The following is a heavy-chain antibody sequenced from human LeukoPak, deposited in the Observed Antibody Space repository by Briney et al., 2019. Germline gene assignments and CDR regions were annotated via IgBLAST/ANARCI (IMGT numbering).Heavy chain of an antibody. D-gene: IGHD6-13*01. CDR2: ISSSGSTI. J-gene: IGHJ4*02. CDR1: GFTFSDYY. Sequence: PGGSLRLSCAASGFTFSDYYVSWIRQAPGKGLEWVSYISSSGSTIYYADSVKGRFTISRDNAKNSLYLRMNSLRAEDTAVYYCARRTAAGQGFDYWGQGTLVTVSS. CDR3: ARRTAAGQGFDY. V-gene: IGHV3-11*01.